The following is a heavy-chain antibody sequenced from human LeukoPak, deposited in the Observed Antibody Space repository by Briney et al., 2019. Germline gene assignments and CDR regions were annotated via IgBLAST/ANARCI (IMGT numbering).Heavy chain of an antibody. D-gene: IGHD3-10*01. CDR3: TTARNMVRGVIPLDY. V-gene: IGHV3-15*01. Sequence: PGGSLRLSCAASGFTFSNAWISWVRQAPGKGLEWVGRIRSKTDGGTTDYAAPVKGRFTISRDDSKNTLYLQMNSLKTGDTAVYYCTTARNMVRGVIPLDYWGQGTLVTVSS. CDR2: IRSKTDGGTT. CDR1: GFTFSNAW. J-gene: IGHJ4*02.